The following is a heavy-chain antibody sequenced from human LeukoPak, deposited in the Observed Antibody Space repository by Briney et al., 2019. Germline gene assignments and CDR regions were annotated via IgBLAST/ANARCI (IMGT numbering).Heavy chain of an antibody. CDR1: GGSISSYY. CDR3: ARTYYYGSGSPYDAFDV. D-gene: IGHD3-10*01. V-gene: IGHV4-59*01. Sequence: SETLSLTCTVSGGSISSYYWSWIRQPPGKGLEWIGYIYYSGSTNYNPSLKSRVTISVDTSKNQFSLKLSSVTAADTAVYYCARTYYYGSGSPYDAFDVWGQGTMVTVSS. CDR2: IYYSGST. J-gene: IGHJ3*01.